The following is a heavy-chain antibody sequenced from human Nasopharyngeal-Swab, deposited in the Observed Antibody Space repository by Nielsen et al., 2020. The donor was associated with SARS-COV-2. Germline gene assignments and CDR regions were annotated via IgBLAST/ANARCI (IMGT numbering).Heavy chain of an antibody. CDR2: IDPSDSYT. Sequence: GESLKISCKGSGYSFTSYWISWVRQMPGKGLEWMGRIDPSDSYTNYSPSFQGHVTISADKSISTAYLQWSSLKASDTAMYYCARQIRFLEWLPYYYYYMGVWGKGTTVTVSS. V-gene: IGHV5-10-1*01. CDR1: GYSFTSYW. J-gene: IGHJ6*03. D-gene: IGHD3-3*01. CDR3: ARQIRFLEWLPYYYYYMGV.